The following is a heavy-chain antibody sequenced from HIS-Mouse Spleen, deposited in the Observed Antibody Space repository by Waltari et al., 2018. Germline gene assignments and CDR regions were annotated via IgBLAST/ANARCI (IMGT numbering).Heavy chain of an antibody. D-gene: IGHD6-6*01. CDR1: GYTFTGYY. V-gene: IGHV1-2*02. CDR2: INPSSGGT. CDR3: ARVSRGQLGGHDAFDI. J-gene: IGHJ3*02. Sequence: QVQLVQSGAEVKKPGASVKVSCKASGYTFTGYYMHWVRQAPGQGLEWMGWINPSSGGTNYAQKFQGRVTMTRDTSISTAYMELSRLRSDDTAVYYCARVSRGQLGGHDAFDIWGQGTMVTVSS.